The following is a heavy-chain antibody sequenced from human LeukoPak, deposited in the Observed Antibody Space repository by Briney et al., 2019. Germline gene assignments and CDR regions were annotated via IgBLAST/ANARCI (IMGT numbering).Heavy chain of an antibody. V-gene: IGHV1-69*04. CDR2: IIPILGIA. D-gene: IGHD7-27*01. CDR1: GGTFSSYA. CDR3: ARDRMGLGINFDY. J-gene: IGHJ4*02. Sequence: ASVKVSCKASGGTFSSYAISWVRQAPGQGLEWMGRIIPILGIANYAQKFQGRVTITADKSTSTAYMELSSLRSEDTAVYYCARDRMGLGINFDYWGQGTLVTVSS.